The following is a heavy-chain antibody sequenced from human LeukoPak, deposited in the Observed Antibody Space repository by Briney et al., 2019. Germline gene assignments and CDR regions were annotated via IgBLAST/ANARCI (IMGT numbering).Heavy chain of an antibody. Sequence: GFLRLSCAASGFPFSVAWMHWFRQVPGKGLEWVSSITSSSDMYYADSVKGRFTISRDNAKNSLYLEMNSLGAEDTAVYYCARQFGGSYGYWGQGTLVTVSS. V-gene: IGHV3-69-1*01. D-gene: IGHD1-26*01. J-gene: IGHJ4*02. CDR1: GFPFSVAW. CDR2: ITSSSDM. CDR3: ARQFGGSYGY.